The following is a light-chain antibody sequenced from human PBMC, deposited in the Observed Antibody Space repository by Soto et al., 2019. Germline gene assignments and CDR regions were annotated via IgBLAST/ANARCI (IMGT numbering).Light chain of an antibody. Sequence: QSALTQPPSASGTPGQRFTISCSGSSSNIGSHTVNWYQQLPGTAPKLLIYSNNQRPSGVPDRFSGSKSGTSASLAISGLQSEDEADYYCAAWDDSLNVVFGGGTKLTVL. CDR1: SSNIGSHT. CDR3: AAWDDSLNVV. CDR2: SNN. J-gene: IGLJ2*01. V-gene: IGLV1-44*01.